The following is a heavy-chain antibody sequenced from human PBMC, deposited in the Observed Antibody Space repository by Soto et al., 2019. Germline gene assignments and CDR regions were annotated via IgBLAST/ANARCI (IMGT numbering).Heavy chain of an antibody. CDR2: IYYSGST. D-gene: IGHD3-3*01. CDR3: ARVGGDYDFWSGLTY. J-gene: IGHJ4*02. Sequence: QVQLQESGPGLVKPSETLSLTCTVSGGSVSSGSYYWSWIRQPPGKGLEWIGYIYYSGSTNYNPSLKGRVTITGDTSKNQCSLKLSSVTAADTAVYYCARVGGDYDFWSGLTYWGQGTLVTVSS. V-gene: IGHV4-61*01. CDR1: GGSVSSGSYY.